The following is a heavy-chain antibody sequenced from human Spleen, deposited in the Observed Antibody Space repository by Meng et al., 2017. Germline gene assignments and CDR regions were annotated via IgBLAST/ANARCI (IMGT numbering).Heavy chain of an antibody. Sequence: SVKVSCKALGGIFSNYVIGWVRLAPGQGIEWMGGINAVFGTTNYAQKFQDGVTITSDESTSTVYMELARLTSEDTAVYFCARKAGNCISTTCYSLDYWGQGTLVTVSS. J-gene: IGHJ4*02. CDR1: GGIFSNYV. CDR2: INAVFGTT. V-gene: IGHV1-69*13. D-gene: IGHD2-2*01. CDR3: ARKAGNCISTTCYSLDY.